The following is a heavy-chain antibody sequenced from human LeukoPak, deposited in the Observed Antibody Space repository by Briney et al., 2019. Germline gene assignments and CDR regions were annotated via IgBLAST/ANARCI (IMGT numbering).Heavy chain of an antibody. CDR2: IYYSGST. D-gene: IGHD6-13*01. Sequence: SETLSLTCTVSGGSISSYYWSWIRQPPGKGLEWIGYIYYSGSTNYNPSLKSRVTISVDTSKNQFSLKLSSVTAAGTAVYYCAGSSWPYYYYYMDVSGTGTTVTVSS. CDR1: GGSISSYY. V-gene: IGHV4-59*01. J-gene: IGHJ6*03. CDR3: AGSSWPYYYYYMDV.